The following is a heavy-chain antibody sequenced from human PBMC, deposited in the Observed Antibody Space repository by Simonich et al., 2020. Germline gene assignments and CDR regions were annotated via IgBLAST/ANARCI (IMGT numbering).Heavy chain of an antibody. J-gene: IGHJ1*01. CDR2: INPNSGGT. D-gene: IGHD6-13*01. CDR3: ARSHIAAAGTGYFQH. V-gene: IGHV1-2*02. CDR1: GYTLTGYY. Sequence: QVQLVQSGAEVKKPGASVKVSCKASGYTLTGYYMHWVRQATGQGLEGMGWINPNSGGTNNAQKFQGRVTMTRDTSISTAYMELSRLRSDDTAVYYCARSHIAAAGTGYFQHWGQGTLVTVSS.